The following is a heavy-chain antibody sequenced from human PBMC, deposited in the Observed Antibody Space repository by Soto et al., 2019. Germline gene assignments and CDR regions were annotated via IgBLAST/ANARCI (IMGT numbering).Heavy chain of an antibody. D-gene: IGHD1-26*01. CDR3: ARRTNRVGAPFEY. V-gene: IGHV5-51*01. CDR1: GYTFTTSC. J-gene: IGHJ4*02. Sequence: GESLKISCNASGYTFTTSCIALVLQVPGKGLHWMGIIYPGDSETTYSPSFQGQVTISADKSITTAYLQWSSLQASDSGMYYCARRTNRVGAPFEYWGQGTVVTVSS. CDR2: IYPGDSET.